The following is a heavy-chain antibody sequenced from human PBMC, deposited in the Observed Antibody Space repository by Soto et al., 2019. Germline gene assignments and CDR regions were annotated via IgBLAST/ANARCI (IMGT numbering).Heavy chain of an antibody. CDR1: GFTFSSYG. CDR3: ARSVTMVRGATALSN. CDR2: IWYDGSNK. Sequence: QVQLVESGGGVVQPGRSLRLSCAASGFTFSSYGMHWVRQAPGKGLEWVAVIWYDGSNKYYADSVKGRFTISRDNSKNTLYLQMNSLRAEDTAVYYCARSVTMVRGATALSNWGQGTLVTVSS. V-gene: IGHV3-33*01. D-gene: IGHD3-10*01. J-gene: IGHJ4*02.